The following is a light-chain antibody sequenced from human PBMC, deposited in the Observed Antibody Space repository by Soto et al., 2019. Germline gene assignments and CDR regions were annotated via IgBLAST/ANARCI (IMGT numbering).Light chain of an antibody. CDR2: EVN. Sequence: QSALTQPASVSGSPGQSITISCTGTSSDVGAYNYVSWYQHHPGKAPKLMIYEVNNRPSGVSNRFSASKSGSTASLTISGLQAEDEADYYCSSYTGNIWVFGGGTQLTVL. CDR1: SSDVGAYNY. V-gene: IGLV2-14*01. CDR3: SSYTGNIWV. J-gene: IGLJ3*02.